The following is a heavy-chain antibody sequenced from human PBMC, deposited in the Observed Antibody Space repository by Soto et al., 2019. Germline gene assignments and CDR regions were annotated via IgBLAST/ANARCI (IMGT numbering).Heavy chain of an antibody. V-gene: IGHV4-39*01. CDR3: VRLGITGPGVDS. Sequence: PADTLSLTCTVSGGSITTTKYYWGWIRQPPGKGLEWIGNLYSSGSTSYNPSLKSRVTISGDTSKNQFSLKLSPVTATDTSVYYCVRLGITGPGVDSWGQGTLVTVSS. CDR2: LYSSGST. CDR1: GGSITTTKYY. D-gene: IGHD3-16*01. J-gene: IGHJ4*02.